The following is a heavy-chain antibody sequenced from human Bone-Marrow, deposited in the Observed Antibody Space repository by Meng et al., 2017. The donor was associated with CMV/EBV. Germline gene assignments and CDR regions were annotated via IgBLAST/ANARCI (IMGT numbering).Heavy chain of an antibody. Sequence: GESLKISCAASGFTFSSYGMHWVRQAPGKGLEWVAFIRYDGSNKYYADSVKGRFTISRDNSKNTLYLQMNSLRAEATALYYCAKGARLVPYFDYWGQGTLVTVSS. CDR3: AKGARLVPYFDY. J-gene: IGHJ4*02. D-gene: IGHD6-19*01. CDR1: GFTFSSYG. V-gene: IGHV3-30*02. CDR2: IRYDGSNK.